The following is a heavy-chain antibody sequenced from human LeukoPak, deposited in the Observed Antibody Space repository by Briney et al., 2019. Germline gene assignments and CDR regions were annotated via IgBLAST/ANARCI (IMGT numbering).Heavy chain of an antibody. V-gene: IGHV3-33*06. CDR3: AKDHGSGSGSYSYGPFDY. CDR1: GFTFSDYG. Sequence: GGSLRLSCAASGFTFSDYGMHWVRQAQGKGLEWVAVIWYDGSNKYYADSVEGRFTVSRDNSKYTLNLQMNSLRAEDTAVYYCAKDHGSGSGSYSYGPFDYWGQGTLVTVSS. D-gene: IGHD3-10*01. J-gene: IGHJ4*02. CDR2: IWYDGSNK.